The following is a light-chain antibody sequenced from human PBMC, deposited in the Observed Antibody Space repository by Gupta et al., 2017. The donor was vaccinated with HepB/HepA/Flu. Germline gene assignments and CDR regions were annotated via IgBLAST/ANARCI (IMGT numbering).Light chain of an antibody. J-gene: IGKJ1*01. CDR1: QSVTTN. CDR2: GAS. Sequence: VMTQSAATLSVSPAEKATLSCRASQSVTTNLAWYQHKPGQAPRLLIHGASTRASDIPARFSGSGSGTEFTLTISNLESEDSAIYYCQQYNNWPPWTFGQGTKVEIK. CDR3: QQYNNWPPWT. V-gene: IGKV3-15*01.